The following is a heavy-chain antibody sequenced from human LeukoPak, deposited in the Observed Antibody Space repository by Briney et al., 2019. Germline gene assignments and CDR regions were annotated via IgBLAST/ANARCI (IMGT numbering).Heavy chain of an antibody. CDR2: INSDGSST. J-gene: IGHJ4*02. CDR3: ASLAVVVPASDY. D-gene: IGHD2-2*01. CDR1: GFTFSSYW. V-gene: IGHV3-74*01. Sequence: GTSLRLSCAASGFTFSSYWMHWVRQAPGKGLVWVSRINSDGSSTSYADSVKGRFTISRDNAKNTLYLQMNSLRAEDTAVYYCASLAVVVPASDYWGQGTLVTVSS.